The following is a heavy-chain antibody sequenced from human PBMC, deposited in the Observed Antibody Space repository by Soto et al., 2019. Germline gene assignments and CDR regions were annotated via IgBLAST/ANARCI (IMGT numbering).Heavy chain of an antibody. J-gene: IGHJ6*02. CDR1: GFTFGDYA. Sequence: LRLSCTASGFTFGDYAMSWFRQAPGKGLEWVGFIRSKAYGGTTEYAASVKGRFTISRDDSKSIAYLQMNSLKTEDTAVYYCTRDEGGSYYYYYGMDVWGQGTTVTVSS. CDR2: IRSKAYGGTT. V-gene: IGHV3-49*03. CDR3: TRDEGGSYYYYYGMDV. D-gene: IGHD1-26*01.